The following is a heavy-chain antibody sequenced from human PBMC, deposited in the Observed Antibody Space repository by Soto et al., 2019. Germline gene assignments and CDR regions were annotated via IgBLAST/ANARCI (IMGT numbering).Heavy chain of an antibody. D-gene: IGHD3-3*01. CDR3: AGGPYYDVNGMDV. CDR2: ISSSSSTI. Sequence: PGGSLRLSCASSGCTFXSYSMNWVRQAPGKGLEWVSYISSSSSTIYYADSVKGRFTISRDNAKNSLYLQMNSLRDEDTAVYYCAGGPYYDVNGMDVWGQGTTVTVSS. CDR1: GCTFXSYS. V-gene: IGHV3-48*02. J-gene: IGHJ6*02.